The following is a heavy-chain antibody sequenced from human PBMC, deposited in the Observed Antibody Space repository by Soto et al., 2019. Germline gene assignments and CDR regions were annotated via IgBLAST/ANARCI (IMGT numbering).Heavy chain of an antibody. V-gene: IGHV4-34*01. CDR2: INHSGST. CDR1: GGSFSGYY. J-gene: IGHJ5*02. CDR3: AGGVKMATIRGNWFGP. Sequence: SETLSLTCAVYGGSFSGYYWSWIRQPPGKGLEWIGEINHSGSTNYNPSLKSRVTISVDTSKNQFSLKLSSVTAADTAVYYCAGGVKMATIRGNWFGPWGQGTLVTVSS. D-gene: IGHD5-12*01.